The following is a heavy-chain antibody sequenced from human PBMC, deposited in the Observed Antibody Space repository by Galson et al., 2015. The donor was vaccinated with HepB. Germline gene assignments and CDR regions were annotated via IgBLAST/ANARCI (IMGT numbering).Heavy chain of an antibody. D-gene: IGHD3-3*01. CDR2: IGRDLNYI. CDR1: GFTFGPFG. CDR3: ARDASEWSRDH. J-gene: IGHJ4*02. Sequence: SLRLSCAASGFTFGPFGMTWVRQAPGKGLEWVSVIGRDLNYIHYADSVKGRFITSRDNAKNTVYLQMNSLRVEDSDVYYCARDASEWSRDHWGQGTLVTVSS. V-gene: IGHV3-21*03.